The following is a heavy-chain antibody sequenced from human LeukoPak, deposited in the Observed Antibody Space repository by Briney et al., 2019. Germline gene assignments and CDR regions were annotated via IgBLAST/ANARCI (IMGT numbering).Heavy chain of an antibody. V-gene: IGHV4-59*02. CDR3: ARADSIAVAGTVDY. CDR1: GGSVSNYY. J-gene: IGHJ4*02. CDR2: IYYTET. D-gene: IGHD6-19*01. Sequence: SETLSLTCTVSGGSVSNYYWSWIRQSPGKGLEWIGYIYYTETSYNPSLKSRVTISADTSKNQFSLKLYSVTAADTAVYYCARADSIAVAGTVDYWGQGTLVTVSS.